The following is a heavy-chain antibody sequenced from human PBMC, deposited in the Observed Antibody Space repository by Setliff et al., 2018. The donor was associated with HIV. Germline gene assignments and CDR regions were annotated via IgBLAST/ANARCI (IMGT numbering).Heavy chain of an antibody. CDR2: IDYTGKT. CDR3: ARKNRGAPAPFDY. D-gene: IGHD6-25*01. J-gene: IGHJ4*02. V-gene: IGHV4-39*01. Sequence: PSETLSLTCIVSGGSISSSSYYWGWIRQPPGKGLEWIGSIDYTGKTHYNPSLKSRVTISADTSKSQFSLNLSSVTAADTAVYYCARKNRGAPAPFDYWGQGTLVTVS. CDR1: GGSISSSSYY.